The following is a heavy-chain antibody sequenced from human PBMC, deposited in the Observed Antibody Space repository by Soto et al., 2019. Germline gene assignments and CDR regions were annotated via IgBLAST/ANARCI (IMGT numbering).Heavy chain of an antibody. CDR3: AKDRGLSYYYYYGMDV. Sequence: ASVKVSCKVSGYTLTELSMHWVRQAPGKGLEWMGGFDPEDGETIYAQKFQGRVTMTEDTSTDTAYMELSSLRSEDTAVYYCAKDRGLSYYYYYGMDVWGQGTKVTVYS. J-gene: IGHJ6*02. CDR2: FDPEDGET. CDR1: GYTLTELS. V-gene: IGHV1-24*01.